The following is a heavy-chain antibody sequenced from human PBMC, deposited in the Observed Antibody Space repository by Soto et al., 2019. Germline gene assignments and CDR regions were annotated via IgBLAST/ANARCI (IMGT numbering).Heavy chain of an antibody. V-gene: IGHV4-59*01. CDR2: IYYSGST. CDR3: AREYSSSSPFDY. Sequence: SETLSLTCTVSGGSISSYYWSWIRQPPGKGLEWIGYIYYSGSTNYNPSLKSRVTISVDTSKNQFSLKLSSVTAADTAVYYCAREYSSSSPFDYWGQGTLVTVSS. CDR1: GGSISSYY. J-gene: IGHJ4*02. D-gene: IGHD6-6*01.